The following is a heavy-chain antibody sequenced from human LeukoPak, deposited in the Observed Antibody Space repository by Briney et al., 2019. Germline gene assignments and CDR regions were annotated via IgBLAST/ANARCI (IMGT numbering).Heavy chain of an antibody. V-gene: IGHV3-23*01. CDR3: AKPSSGNYPPTGY. J-gene: IGHJ4*02. CDR1: GFTVSSNY. Sequence: GGSLRLSCAAYGFTVSSNYMSWVRQAPGKGLEWVSAISGSGDRTHYADSVKGRFTISRDNSKNTLYLQINSLRAEDTAVYYCAKPSSGNYPPTGYWGQGTLVTVSS. D-gene: IGHD1-26*01. CDR2: ISGSGDRT.